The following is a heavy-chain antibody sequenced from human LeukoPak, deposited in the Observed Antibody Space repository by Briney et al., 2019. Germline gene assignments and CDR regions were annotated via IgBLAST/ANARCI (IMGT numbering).Heavy chain of an antibody. CDR2: IKQDGSEK. CDR3: AKDFTILGKYIVGATPDY. V-gene: IGHV3-7*01. J-gene: IGHJ4*02. D-gene: IGHD1-26*01. Sequence: HPGGSLRLSCAASGFSFSSYWMSWVRQAPGKGLEWVANIKQDGSEKYYVDSVKGRFTISRDNAKNSLYLQMNSLRAEDTAVYYCAKDFTILGKYIVGATPDYWGQGTLVTVSS. CDR1: GFSFSSYW.